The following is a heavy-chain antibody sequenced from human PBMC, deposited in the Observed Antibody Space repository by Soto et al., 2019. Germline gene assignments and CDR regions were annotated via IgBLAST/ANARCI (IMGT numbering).Heavy chain of an antibody. CDR2: IIPIFCTA. CDR3: ARARCGGDCYTFDY. Sequence: SVKVSCKASGGTFSSYAISWVRQAPGQGLEWMGGIIPIFCTANYAQKFQGRVTITADKSTSTAYMELSSLRSEDTAVYYCARARCGGDCYTFDYWGQGTLVTVSS. D-gene: IGHD2-21*02. J-gene: IGHJ4*02. V-gene: IGHV1-69*06. CDR1: GGTFSSYA.